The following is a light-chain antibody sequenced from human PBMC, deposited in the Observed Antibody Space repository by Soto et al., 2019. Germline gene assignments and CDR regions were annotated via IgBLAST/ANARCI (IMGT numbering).Light chain of an antibody. CDR3: PQFHNLHT. CDR1: QDISNY. Sequence: DIQMTQSPSSLSASVGDRVTITCQASQDISNYLNWYQHKPGKAPKILIYDASTLETGVPSRFSGSGSGTDFTFTISSLQPEDIATYYCPQFHNLHTFGGGTKVDIK. J-gene: IGKJ4*01. CDR2: DAS. V-gene: IGKV1-33*01.